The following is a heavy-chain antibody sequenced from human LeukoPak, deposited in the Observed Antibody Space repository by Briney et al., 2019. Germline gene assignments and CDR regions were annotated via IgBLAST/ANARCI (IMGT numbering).Heavy chain of an antibody. CDR2: ISYDGSNK. Sequence: GRSLRLSCAASGFTFSSYGMHWVRQAPGKGLEWVAVISYDGSNKYYADSVKGRFTISRDDAKNSLYLQMNSLRAEDTAVYYCARAWDDGRYWGQGTLVTVSS. CDR1: GFTFSSYG. D-gene: IGHD1-1*01. J-gene: IGHJ4*02. CDR3: ARAWDDGRY. V-gene: IGHV3-30*03.